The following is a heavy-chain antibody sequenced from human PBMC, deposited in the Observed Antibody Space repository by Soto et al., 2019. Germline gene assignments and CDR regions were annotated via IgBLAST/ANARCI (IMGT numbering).Heavy chain of an antibody. CDR3: AKGPDYGDYEFLVEY. CDR2: ISGSGGST. Sequence: CGSLRLSWXASGFTFSSYAIIWVLPPPLKGLEWVSAISGSGGSTYYADSVKGRFTISRDNSKNTLYLQMNSLRAEDTAVYYCAKGPDYGDYEFLVEYWGQGTLVTVSS. J-gene: IGHJ4*02. CDR1: GFTFSSYA. D-gene: IGHD4-17*01. V-gene: IGHV3-23*01.